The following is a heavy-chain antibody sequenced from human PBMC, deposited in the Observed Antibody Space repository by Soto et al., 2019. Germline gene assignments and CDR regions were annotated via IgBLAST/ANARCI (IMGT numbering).Heavy chain of an antibody. V-gene: IGHV4-38-2*01. CDR1: GYSISSGYY. CDR2: IYHSGST. J-gene: IGHJ4*02. D-gene: IGHD3-3*01. CDR3: ARASGNYYFDY. Sequence: PSETLSLTCAVSGYSISSGYYWGWIRQPPGKGLEWIGSIYHSGSTYYNPSLKSRVTISVDTSKNQFSLKLSSMTAADTAVYYCARASGNYYFDYWGQGTLVTVSS.